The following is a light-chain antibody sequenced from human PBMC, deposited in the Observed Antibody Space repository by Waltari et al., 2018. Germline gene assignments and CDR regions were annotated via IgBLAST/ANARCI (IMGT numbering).Light chain of an antibody. Sequence: SYVLTQHPSVSVAPGKTASITCGGNNIGAKSVNWYQQKPGQAPILLIYFDSDRPSGIPDRFSGSNSGHTATLTISRVEAGDEAAYYCQVWDTSADHLVVFGGGTNLTVV. J-gene: IGLJ2*01. CDR1: NIGAKS. CDR3: QVWDTSADHLVV. V-gene: IGLV3-21*04. CDR2: FDS.